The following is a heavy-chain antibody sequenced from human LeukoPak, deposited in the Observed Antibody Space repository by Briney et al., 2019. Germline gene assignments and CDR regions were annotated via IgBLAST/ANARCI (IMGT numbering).Heavy chain of an antibody. Sequence: SQTLSLTCAISGDSFSRSDAGWNRIRQSPSRGLEWLGRIYYRSHRYGDDVLSMKSRKTINPDTAKNQFALQVKSVTPEDTALYDCVRGGLIRGTLNGLIAFDLWGQGIMVTVSS. CDR1: GDSFSRSDAG. V-gene: IGHV6-1*01. CDR2: IYYRSHRYG. D-gene: IGHD3-10*01. J-gene: IGHJ3*01. CDR3: VRGGLIRGTLNGLIAFDL.